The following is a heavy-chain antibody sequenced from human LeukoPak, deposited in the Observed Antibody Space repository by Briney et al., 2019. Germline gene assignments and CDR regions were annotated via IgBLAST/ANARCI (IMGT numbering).Heavy chain of an antibody. CDR3: ARRNIDAVWVYHAAAAGDFDI. CDR1: GGSISSSSYY. D-gene: IGHD6-13*01. Sequence: SETLSLTCTVSGGSISSSSYYWGWIRQPPGKGLEWIGGIYYSGSTYYNPSLKSRVTISVDTSKNQFSLKLSSVTAADTAVYYCARRNIDAVWVYHAAAAGDFDIWGQGTMVTVSS. CDR2: IYYSGST. V-gene: IGHV4-39*01. J-gene: IGHJ3*02.